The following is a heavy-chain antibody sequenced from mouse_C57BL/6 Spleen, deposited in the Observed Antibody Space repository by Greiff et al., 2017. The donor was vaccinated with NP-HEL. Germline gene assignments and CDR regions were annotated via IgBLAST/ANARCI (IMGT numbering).Heavy chain of an antibody. V-gene: IGHV1-49*01. CDR2: FTMYSDAT. D-gene: IGHD3-2*02. J-gene: IGHJ3*01. CDR1: YFAFMASA. Sequence: LMESGAELVRPGSSVKLSCKDSYFAFMASAMHWVKQRPGHGLEWIGSFTMYSDATEYSENFKGKATLTANTSSSTAYMELSSLTSEDSAVYYCARGDSSGYAWFAYWGQGTLVTVSA. CDR3: ARGDSSGYAWFAY.